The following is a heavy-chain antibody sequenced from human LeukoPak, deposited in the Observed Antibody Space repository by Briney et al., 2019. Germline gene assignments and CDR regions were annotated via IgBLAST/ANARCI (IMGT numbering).Heavy chain of an antibody. D-gene: IGHD2-15*01. CDR1: GGSFSGYY. CDR3: ARGGKRVAAARAEYFQH. CDR2: INHSGST. V-gene: IGHV4-34*01. J-gene: IGHJ1*01. Sequence: PSETLSLTCAVYGGSFSGYYWSWIRQPPGKGLEWIGEINHSGSTNYNPSLKSRVTISVDTSKNQFSLKLSSVTAADTAVYYCARGGKRVAAARAEYFQHWGQGTLVTVSS.